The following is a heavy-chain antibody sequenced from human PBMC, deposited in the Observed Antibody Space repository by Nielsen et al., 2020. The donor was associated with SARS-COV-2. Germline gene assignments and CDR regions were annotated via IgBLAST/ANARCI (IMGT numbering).Heavy chain of an antibody. J-gene: IGHJ4*02. Sequence: GESLKLSCAASGFTVSSNYMSWVRQAPGKGLEWVSVIYSGGSTYYADSVKGRFIISRDNSKNTLYLQMNSLRAEDTAVYYCARLNYGSGSYYNNYWGQGTLVTVSS. V-gene: IGHV3-66*04. CDR3: ARLNYGSGSYYNNY. D-gene: IGHD3-10*01. CDR1: GFTVSSNY. CDR2: IYSGGST.